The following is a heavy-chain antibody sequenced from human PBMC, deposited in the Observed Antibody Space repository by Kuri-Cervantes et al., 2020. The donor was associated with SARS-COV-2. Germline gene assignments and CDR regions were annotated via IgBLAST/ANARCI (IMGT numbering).Heavy chain of an antibody. V-gene: IGHV1-8*03. CDR2: MNPNSGNT. Sequence: ASVKASCKASGYTFTSCDINWVRQATGQGLEWMGWMNPNSGNTGYAQKFQGRVTITRNTSISIAYMELSSLRSEDTAVYYCARDRGPQAMFDPWGQGTLVTVSS. CDR3: ARDRGPQAMFDP. CDR1: GYTFTSCD. J-gene: IGHJ5*02.